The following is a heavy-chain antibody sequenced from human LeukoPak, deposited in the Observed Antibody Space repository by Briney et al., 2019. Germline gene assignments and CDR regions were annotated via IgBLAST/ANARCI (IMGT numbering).Heavy chain of an antibody. CDR2: ISGSGGST. Sequence: PGGSLRLSCAASGFTFSSYATSWVRQAPGKGLEWVSAISGSGGSTYYADSVKGRFTISRDNSKNTLYLQMNSLRAEDTAVYYCAILPNSSGWYGDYWGQGTLVTVSS. D-gene: IGHD6-19*01. J-gene: IGHJ4*02. CDR1: GFTFSSYA. CDR3: AILPNSSGWYGDY. V-gene: IGHV3-23*01.